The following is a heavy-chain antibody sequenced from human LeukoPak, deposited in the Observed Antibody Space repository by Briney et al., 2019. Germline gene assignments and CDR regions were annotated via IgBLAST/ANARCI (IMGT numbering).Heavy chain of an antibody. V-gene: IGHV5-51*01. J-gene: IGHJ4*02. D-gene: IGHD1-26*01. CDR2: IYPGDSDT. CDR1: GSGFTSYW. Sequence: GESLQISCKGSGSGFTSYWIGWVRQMPGKGLEWMGIIYPGDSDTRYSPSFQGQVTISADKSISTAYLQWSSLKASDTAMYYCARHTHIVGATWAFDYWGQGTLVTVSS. CDR3: ARHTHIVGATWAFDY.